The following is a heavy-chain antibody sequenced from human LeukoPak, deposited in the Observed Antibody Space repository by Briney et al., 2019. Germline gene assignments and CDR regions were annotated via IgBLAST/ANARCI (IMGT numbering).Heavy chain of an antibody. D-gene: IGHD4-17*01. Sequence: PSETLSLTCTVSGGSISGYYWSWIRQPPGKGLEWIGYIYYSGSTNYNPSLKSRVTISVDTSKNQFSLKLSSVTAADTAVYYCARHSLAYAGMDVWGQGTTVTVSS. CDR3: ARHSLAYAGMDV. CDR1: GGSISGYY. V-gene: IGHV4-59*08. J-gene: IGHJ6*02. CDR2: IYYSGST.